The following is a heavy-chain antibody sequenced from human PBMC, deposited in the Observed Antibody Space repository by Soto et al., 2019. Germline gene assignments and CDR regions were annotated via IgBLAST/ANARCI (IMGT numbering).Heavy chain of an antibody. CDR1: GGSVSSVKYF. V-gene: IGHV4-61*01. CDR3: ARTVMPVGNLAAFDH. CDR2: IYNNGNT. Sequence: QMQLQESGPGLVKPSETLSLTCNVSGGSVSSVKYFWSCIRQPPGKGLEWNAYIYNNGNTNYNPSFKSRSTISVDTSKNQCSLQRTSVTAADSAVYFCARTVMPVGNLAAFDHWGQGVLVTVSS. D-gene: IGHD7-27*01. J-gene: IGHJ4*02.